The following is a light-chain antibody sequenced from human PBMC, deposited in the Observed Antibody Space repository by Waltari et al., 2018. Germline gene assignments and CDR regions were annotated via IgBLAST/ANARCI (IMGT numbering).Light chain of an antibody. Sequence: QSGLAQPASASGAPGQSVTITCPGTCGDVGNYNLVSWYQQRPGKAPTLLIYEVTKRAPGTSDRFSASKSGNTASLSISGLQAQEDEADYYCCSYVGLGTYVFGTGTKVTV. V-gene: IGLV2-23*02. CDR1: CGDVGNYNL. J-gene: IGLJ1*01. CDR2: EVT. CDR3: CSYVGLGTYV.